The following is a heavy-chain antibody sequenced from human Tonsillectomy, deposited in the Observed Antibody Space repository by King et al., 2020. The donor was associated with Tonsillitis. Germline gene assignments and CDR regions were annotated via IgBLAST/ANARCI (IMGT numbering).Heavy chain of an antibody. Sequence: QLVQSGAEVKKPGESLKISCKGSGYSLTNYWIGWVRQMPGKGLEWMGSIYPGDSDTRYSPSFRGQVTISGDKSINTAYLQWSSLRASDTAMYYCARYGEMATTNFDYWGQGTLVTVSS. J-gene: IGHJ4*02. CDR3: ARYGEMATTNFDY. CDR2: IYPGDSDT. CDR1: GYSLTNYW. V-gene: IGHV5-51*01. D-gene: IGHD5-24*01.